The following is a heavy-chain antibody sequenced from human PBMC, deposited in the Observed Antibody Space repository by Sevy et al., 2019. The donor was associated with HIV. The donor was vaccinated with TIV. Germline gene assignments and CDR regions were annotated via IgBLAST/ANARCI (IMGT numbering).Heavy chain of an antibody. V-gene: IGHV3-64D*06. CDR1: GFTFSSYA. Sequence: GGSLRLSCSASGFTFSSYAMHWVRQAPGKGLEYVSAISSNGGSTYYADSVKGRFTISRDNSKNTLYLQMSSLRAEDTAVYYWVKDGAGDYVWGSYLPDAFDIWGQGTMVTVSS. J-gene: IGHJ3*02. CDR3: VKDGAGDYVWGSYLPDAFDI. D-gene: IGHD3-16*02. CDR2: ISSNGGST.